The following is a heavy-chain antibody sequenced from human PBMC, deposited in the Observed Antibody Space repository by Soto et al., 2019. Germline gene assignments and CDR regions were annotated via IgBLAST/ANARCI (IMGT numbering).Heavy chain of an antibody. V-gene: IGHV4-31*03. CDR1: CVSICSRGFY. J-gene: IGHJ4*02. CDR3: AIHVREGYRSAGGNFDY. CDR2: FYYSGST. Sequence: SDTLSLSCTFICVSICSRGFYWISSRQHPGKGLEWIGYFYYSGSTYYNPSLKSRVTISVDTSKNQFSLKLSSVTAADTAVYYCAIHVREGYRSAGGNFDYWGQGTLVTVS. D-gene: IGHD5-18*01.